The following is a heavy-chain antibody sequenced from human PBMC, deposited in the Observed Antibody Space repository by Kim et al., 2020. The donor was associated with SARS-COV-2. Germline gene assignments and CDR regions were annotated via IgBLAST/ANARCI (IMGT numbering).Heavy chain of an antibody. CDR3: ARHGDDYGDYVGYYFDY. J-gene: IGHJ4*02. CDR1: GYSFTSYW. Sequence: GESLKISCKGSGYSFTSYWISWVRQMPGKGLEWMGRIDPSGSYTNYSPSFQGHVTISADKSISTAYLQWSRLKASDTAMYYCARHGDDYGDYVGYYFDYWGQGTLVTVSS. CDR2: IDPSGSYT. D-gene: IGHD4-17*01. V-gene: IGHV5-10-1*01.